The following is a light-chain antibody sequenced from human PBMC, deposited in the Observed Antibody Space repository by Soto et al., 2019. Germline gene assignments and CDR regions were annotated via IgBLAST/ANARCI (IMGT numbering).Light chain of an antibody. V-gene: IGLV1-40*01. Sequence: QSVLTQPPSVSGAPGXRVTISCTGSSSNIGAGYDVHWYQQLPGTAPNLLIYGNSNRPSGVPDRFSGSKSGTSASLAIAGLQAEDEADYYCQSYDSSLSGWVFGGGTKLTVL. CDR1: SSNIGAGYD. J-gene: IGLJ3*02. CDR3: QSYDSSLSGWV. CDR2: GNS.